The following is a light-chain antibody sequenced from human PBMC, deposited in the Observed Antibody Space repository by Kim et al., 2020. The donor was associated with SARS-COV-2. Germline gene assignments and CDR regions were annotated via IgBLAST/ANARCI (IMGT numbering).Light chain of an antibody. Sequence: GQTLTTSGNRSSGSIADNYVPWYQQRPGGVPTTVIYEDDQRPSGVSDRFSGSIDNSSNSASLTISGLRTEDEADYYCQSYNRDNVLFGGGTQLTVL. CDR1: SGSIADNY. J-gene: IGLJ2*01. CDR3: QSYNRDNVL. CDR2: EDD. V-gene: IGLV6-57*03.